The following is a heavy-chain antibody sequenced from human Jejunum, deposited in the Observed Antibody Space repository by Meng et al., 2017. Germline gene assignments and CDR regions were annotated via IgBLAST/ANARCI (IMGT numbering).Heavy chain of an antibody. J-gene: IGHJ4*02. Sequence: GESLKISCAAAGFTFSGYWMNWVRQAPGKGLEWVSNRKEDGTTKFYEDSVKSRFTISRDNAKNSVFLRMSSLTVEGTGIYYCGRGGDVGAYWGQGALVTVSS. CDR2: RKEDGTTK. V-gene: IGHV3-7*04. CDR3: GRGGDVGAY. CDR1: GFTFSGYW. D-gene: IGHD3-10*02.